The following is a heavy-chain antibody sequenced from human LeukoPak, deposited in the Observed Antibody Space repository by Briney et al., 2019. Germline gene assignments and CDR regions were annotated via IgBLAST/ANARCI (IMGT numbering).Heavy chain of an antibody. CDR1: GGSFSGYY. V-gene: IGHV4-34*01. D-gene: IGHD3-22*01. CDR2: INHSGST. Sequence: PPETLSLTCAVYGGSFSGYYWSWIRQPPGKGLEWIGEINHSGSTNYNPSLKSRVTISVDTSKNQFSLKLSSVTAADTAVYYCARGRHYYDSSGLIDYWGQGTLVTVSS. CDR3: ARGRHYYDSSGLIDY. J-gene: IGHJ4*02.